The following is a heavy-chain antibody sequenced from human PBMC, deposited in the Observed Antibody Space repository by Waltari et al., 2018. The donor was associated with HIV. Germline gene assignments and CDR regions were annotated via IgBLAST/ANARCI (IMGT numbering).Heavy chain of an antibody. D-gene: IGHD3-22*01. CDR1: GSTLTGYY. CDR3: ARDSSSGYYSTRY. Sequence: QRGSSGPEVRKPGPSLKFPCKASGSTLTGYYMHGVRRAPGQGLEWMGWINPNSGGTNYAQKFQGRVTMTRDTSISTAYMELSRLRSDDTAVYYCARDSSSGYYSTRYWGQGTLVTVSS. CDR2: INPNSGGT. J-gene: IGHJ4*02. V-gene: IGHV1-2*02.